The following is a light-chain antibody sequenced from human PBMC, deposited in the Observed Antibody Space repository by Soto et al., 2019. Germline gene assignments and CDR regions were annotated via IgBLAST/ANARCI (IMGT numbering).Light chain of an antibody. CDR3: ATWDDSLNGFYV. Sequence: QSVLTQPPSASGTPGQGVTISCSGSTSNIGSNYVYWYQQLPGTAPKLLIYRNNQRPSGVPDRFSGSKSGTSASLAISGLRSDYEADYFGATWDDSLNGFYVFGTGTKVTVL. V-gene: IGLV1-47*01. CDR2: RNN. J-gene: IGLJ1*01. CDR1: TSNIGSNY.